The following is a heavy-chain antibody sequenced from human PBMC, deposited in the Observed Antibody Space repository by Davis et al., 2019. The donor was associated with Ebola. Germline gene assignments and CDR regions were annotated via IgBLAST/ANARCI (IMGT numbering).Heavy chain of an antibody. CDR1: GYSISSGYF. D-gene: IGHD6-13*01. CDR2: IIQSGSS. Sequence: SETLSLTCTVSGYSISSGYFWGWFRQPPGRGLEWIGSIIQSGSSHYNPSLESRVTISIDTSKNQFSLRVSSVTAADTAVYYCARDSPLNIAAAGIEYWGQGTLVTVSS. J-gene: IGHJ4*02. V-gene: IGHV4-38-2*02. CDR3: ARDSPLNIAAAGIEY.